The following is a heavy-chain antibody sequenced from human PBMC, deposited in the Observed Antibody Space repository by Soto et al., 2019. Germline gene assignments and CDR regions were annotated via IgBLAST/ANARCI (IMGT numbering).Heavy chain of an antibody. Sequence: QITLKESGPTLVKPTQTLTLTCTSSGFSLSTSAVGVGWIRQPPGKALEWLALIYWDDDQRFSPSLKSRLTITKDTSKNQVLLTMTNMDPVDTATYYCAHRPLSGNYFDYWGQGTLVTVSS. J-gene: IGHJ4*02. D-gene: IGHD6-25*01. CDR3: AHRPLSGNYFDY. CDR2: IYWDDDQ. V-gene: IGHV2-5*02. CDR1: GFSLSTSAVG.